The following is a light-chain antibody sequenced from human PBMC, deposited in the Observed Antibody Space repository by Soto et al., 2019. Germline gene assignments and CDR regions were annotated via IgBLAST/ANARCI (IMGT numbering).Light chain of an antibody. CDR3: QQYENLPT. V-gene: IGKV1-5*01. Sequence: DIQMTQSPSTLSASVGDRVTITCRASESISGWLAWYQQKPGKAPNLLIYDASSLESGVPSRFRGSGSGTDFTFTISRLQPEDIATYYCQQYENLPTFGQGTRLEIK. CDR1: ESISGW. CDR2: DAS. J-gene: IGKJ5*01.